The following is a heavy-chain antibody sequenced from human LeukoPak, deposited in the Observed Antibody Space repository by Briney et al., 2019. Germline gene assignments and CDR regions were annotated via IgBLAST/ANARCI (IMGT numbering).Heavy chain of an antibody. CDR1: GFTLDDYG. V-gene: IGHV3-20*04. CDR3: GRDGTRYCSSTSCYSGYYYYGMDV. D-gene: IGHD2-2*02. J-gene: IGHJ6*02. CDR2: INWNGGST. Sequence: GGSLRLSCAASGFTLDDYGMSWVRQAPGKRLEWFSGINWNGGSTGYTDSVKGRFTISRDNAKNSLYLQINSLRAEDTALYYCGRDGTRYCSSTSCYSGYYYYGMDVWGQGTTVTVSS.